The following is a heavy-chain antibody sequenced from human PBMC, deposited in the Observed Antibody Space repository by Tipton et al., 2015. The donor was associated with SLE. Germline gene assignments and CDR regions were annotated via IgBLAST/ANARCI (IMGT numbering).Heavy chain of an antibody. V-gene: IGHV4-31*03. J-gene: IGHJ4*02. CDR3: ARSGWPIGDYVDS. D-gene: IGHD5-24*01. CDR2: IYYSGLT. CDR1: GVSISSGGSY. Sequence: TLSLTCTVSGVSISSGGSYWSWIRQHPAKGLEWIGYIYYSGLTYSNPSLKSRATISLDTSKNQVSLKMTSLTAADTAVYYCARSGWPIGDYVDSWGQGTLLTVSS.